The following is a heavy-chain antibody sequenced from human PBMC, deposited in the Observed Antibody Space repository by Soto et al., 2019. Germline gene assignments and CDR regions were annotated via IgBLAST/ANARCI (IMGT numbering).Heavy chain of an antibody. CDR3: ARDASYYSLWSGYYPSRNGMDV. Sequence: QVQVVESGGGVVQPGRSLRLSCAASGFTFSSFGMHWVRQAPGKGMEWVSLIWYDGSKKTYGDSVKGRFTISRDNSRNTVYLQANILRADDTAVYYCARDASYYSLWSGYYPSRNGMDVWGQGTTVTVSS. J-gene: IGHJ6*02. V-gene: IGHV3-33*01. CDR1: GFTFSSFG. CDR2: IWYDGSKK. D-gene: IGHD3-3*01.